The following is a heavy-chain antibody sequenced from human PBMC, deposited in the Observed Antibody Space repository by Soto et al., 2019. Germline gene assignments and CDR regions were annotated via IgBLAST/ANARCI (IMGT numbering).Heavy chain of an antibody. D-gene: IGHD2-2*01. CDR3: ARGLVPAAKTSLNDY. V-gene: IGHV3-23*01. CDR2: ISDDGGST. J-gene: IGHJ4*02. CDR1: GFTFNSYA. Sequence: AGGSLRLSCAASGFTFNSYAMTWVRQAPGKGLEWVSTISDDGGSTYYADSVKGRFTISRGNSKKTLFLQMNSLRVEDTAVYYCARGLVPAAKTSLNDYWGQGTLVTVSS.